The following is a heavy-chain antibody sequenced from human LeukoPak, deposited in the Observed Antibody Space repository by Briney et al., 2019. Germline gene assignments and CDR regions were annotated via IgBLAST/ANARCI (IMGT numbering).Heavy chain of an antibody. D-gene: IGHD2-2*01. CDR3: AKGATSCSSTSCPDAFDI. CDR2: IWYGESNK. V-gene: IGHV3-30*02. Sequence: RGSLRLSCAASGFTFSSYSMNWVRQAPGKGLEWVAVIWYGESNKYYADSVKGRFTISRDNSKNTLYLQMNSLRAEDTAVYYCAKGATSCSSTSCPDAFDIWGQGTMVTVSS. J-gene: IGHJ3*02. CDR1: GFTFSSYS.